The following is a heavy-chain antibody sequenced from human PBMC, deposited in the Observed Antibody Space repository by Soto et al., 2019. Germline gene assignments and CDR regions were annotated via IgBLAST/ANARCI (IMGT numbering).Heavy chain of an antibody. Sequence: SGPTLVNPTQTLTLTCTFSGFSLSTSGMCVSWIRQPPGKALEWLARIDWDDDKYYSTSLKTRLTISKDTSKNQVVLTMTNMDPVNTATFYGARINGYGGNLLDYWGQGTLVTVSS. J-gene: IGHJ4*02. CDR2: IDWDDDK. CDR3: ARINGYGGNLLDY. CDR1: GFSLSTSGMC. D-gene: IGHD5-12*01. V-gene: IGHV2-70*11.